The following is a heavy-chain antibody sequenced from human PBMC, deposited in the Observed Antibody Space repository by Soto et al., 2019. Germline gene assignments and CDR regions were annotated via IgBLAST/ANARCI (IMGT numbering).Heavy chain of an antibody. CDR2: INHSGST. CDR3: ARHRIAAAVAYNWFDP. D-gene: IGHD6-13*01. V-gene: IGHV4-34*01. Sequence: SETLSLTCAVYGGSFSGYHWSWIRQPPGKGLEWIGEINHSGSTNYNPSLKSRVTISVDTSKNQFSLKLSSVTAADTAVYYCARHRIAAAVAYNWFDPWGQGTLVTVSS. CDR1: GGSFSGYH. J-gene: IGHJ5*02.